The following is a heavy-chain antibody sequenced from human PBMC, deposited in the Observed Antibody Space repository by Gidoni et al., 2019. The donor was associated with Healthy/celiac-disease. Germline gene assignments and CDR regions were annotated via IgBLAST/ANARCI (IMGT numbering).Heavy chain of an antibody. J-gene: IGHJ4*02. CDR2: IYSGGST. CDR3: AREGSSGYRDFDY. D-gene: IGHD3-22*01. V-gene: IGHV3-66*01. CDR1: AFTVSSNY. Sequence: EVQLVVSGGGLVQPGGSLRLSCAASAFTVSSNYMSWVRQAPGKGLEWVSVIYSGGSTYYADSVKGRFTISRDNSKNTLYLQMNSLRAEDTAVYYCAREGSSGYRDFDYWGQGTLVTVSS.